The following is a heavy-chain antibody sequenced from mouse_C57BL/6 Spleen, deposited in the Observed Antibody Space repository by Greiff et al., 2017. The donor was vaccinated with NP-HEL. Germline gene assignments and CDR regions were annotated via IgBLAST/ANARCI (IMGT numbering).Heavy chain of an antibody. CDR2: IDPSDSYT. CDR3: ARNYYGSSYEKNWFAY. J-gene: IGHJ3*01. Sequence: VQLHQPGAELVKPGASVKLSCKASGYTFTSYWMQWVKQRPGQGLEWIGEIDPSDSYTNYNQKFKGKATLTVDTSSSTAYMQLSSLTSEDSAVYYCARNYYGSSYEKNWFAYWGQGTLVTVSA. CDR1: GYTFTSYW. D-gene: IGHD1-1*01. V-gene: IGHV1-50*01.